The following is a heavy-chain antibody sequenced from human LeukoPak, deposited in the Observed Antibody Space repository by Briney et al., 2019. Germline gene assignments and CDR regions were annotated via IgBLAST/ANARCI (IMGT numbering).Heavy chain of an antibody. CDR1: GLTFSSYA. Sequence: GGSLRLSCAASGLTFSSYAMSWVRQAPGKGLEWVSAISSSGSTIYYADSVKGRFTISRDNAKNSLYLQMNSLRAEDTAVYYCARGPYASGSYGRRGWVHYMDVWGKGTTVTISS. D-gene: IGHD3-10*01. V-gene: IGHV3-48*03. CDR2: ISSSGSTI. CDR3: ARGPYASGSYGRRGWVHYMDV. J-gene: IGHJ6*03.